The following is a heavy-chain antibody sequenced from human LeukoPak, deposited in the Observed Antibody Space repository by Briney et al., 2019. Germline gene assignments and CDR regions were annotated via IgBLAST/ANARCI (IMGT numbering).Heavy chain of an antibody. J-gene: IGHJ3*02. V-gene: IGHV3-49*04. CDR3: TRVNRDAFDI. CDR1: GFTFGDYA. CDR2: IRSKAYGGTT. Sequence: GGSLRLSCTASGFTFGDYAMSWVRQAPGKGLEWVGFIRSKAYGGTTEYAASAKGRFTISRDDSKSIAYLQMNSLKTEDTAVYYCTRVNRDAFDIWGQGTMVTVSS.